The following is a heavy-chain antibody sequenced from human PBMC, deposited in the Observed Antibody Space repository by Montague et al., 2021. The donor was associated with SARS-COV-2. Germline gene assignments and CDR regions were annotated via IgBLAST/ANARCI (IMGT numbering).Heavy chain of an antibody. CDR1: SDSISTYY. CDR3: ARGGATYYYDTSGYVNAFDT. J-gene: IGHJ3*02. V-gene: IGHV4-59*01. Sequence: SETLSLTCTVSSDSISTYYWSWIRQPPGKGLEWIGYIYYNGYTNYNPSLKSRVTISVDTSKNQFSLRLSSVTAADTAVYFCARGGATYYYDTSGYVNAFDTWGQGTMVTVSS. D-gene: IGHD3-22*01. CDR2: IYYNGYT.